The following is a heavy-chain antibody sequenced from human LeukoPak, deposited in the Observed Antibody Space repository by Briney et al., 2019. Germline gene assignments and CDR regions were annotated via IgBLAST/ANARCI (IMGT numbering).Heavy chain of an antibody. CDR1: GYTLTELS. D-gene: IGHD3-10*01. CDR2: FDPEDGET. Sequence: GASVKVSCKVSGYTLTELSMHWVRQAPGKGLEWMGGFDPEDGETIYAQKLQGRVTMTTDTSTSTAYMELRSLRSDDTAVYYCAREPRFFTMVRGDSFWGQGTLVTVSS. V-gene: IGHV1-24*01. J-gene: IGHJ4*02. CDR3: AREPRFFTMVRGDSF.